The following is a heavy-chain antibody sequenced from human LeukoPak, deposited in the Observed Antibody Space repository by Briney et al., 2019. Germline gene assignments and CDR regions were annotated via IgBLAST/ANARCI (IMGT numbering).Heavy chain of an antibody. J-gene: IGHJ5*02. CDR3: AREGRWDCSSTSCYSWFDP. CDR1: GGTFSGYS. D-gene: IGHD2-2*02. V-gene: IGHV1-69*04. Sequence: ASVKVSCKASGGTFSGYSISWVRQAPGQGLEWMGRIIPIVGIANYAQKFQGRVTITADKSTSTAYMELSSLRSEDTAVYYCAREGRWDCSSTSCYSWFDPWGQGTLVTVSS. CDR2: IIPIVGIA.